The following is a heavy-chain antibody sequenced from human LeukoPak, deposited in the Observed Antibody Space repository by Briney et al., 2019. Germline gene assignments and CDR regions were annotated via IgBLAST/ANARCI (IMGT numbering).Heavy chain of an antibody. CDR3: ARARSSYGLDRSSPYMAV. D-gene: IGHD5-18*01. CDR1: GFTFDDYA. CDR2: IIWNSGII. V-gene: IGHV3-9*03. J-gene: IGHJ6*03. Sequence: SRRLSCAASGFTFDDYAMHGGRQAPGKGREWGSGIIWNSGIIGYADSLKARFTISRDNANNSLYLQSNTQRPEDLALYYRARARSSYGLDRSSPYMAVWGTGTTVTVSS.